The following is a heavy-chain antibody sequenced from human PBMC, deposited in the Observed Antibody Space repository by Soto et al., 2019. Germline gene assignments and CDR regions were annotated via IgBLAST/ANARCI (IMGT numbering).Heavy chain of an antibody. CDR3: AKDTIEVVPAIFDY. J-gene: IGHJ4*02. Sequence: GSLRLSCAASGFTFSSYAMNWVRQAPGKGLEWVSGISGSGGSRYYADSAKGRFTISRDNSKNTLYVQMNSLRAEDTAVYYCAKDTIEVVPAIFDYWGQGALVTVSS. V-gene: IGHV3-23*01. CDR1: GFTFSSYA. CDR2: ISGSGGSR. D-gene: IGHD2-2*01.